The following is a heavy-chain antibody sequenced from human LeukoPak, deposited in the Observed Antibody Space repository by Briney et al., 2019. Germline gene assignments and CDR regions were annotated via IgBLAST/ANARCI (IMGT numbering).Heavy chain of an antibody. J-gene: IGHJ3*02. CDR2: INSDGSST. D-gene: IGHD1-14*01. CDR1: GFTFSSYW. V-gene: IGHV3-74*01. Sequence: PGGSLRLSCAASGFTFSSYWMHWVRQAPGKGLVWVSRINSDGSSTSYADSVKGRFTISRDNAKNTLYLQMNSLRAEDTAVYYCAKDVGITLSSDRDAFDIWGQGTMVTVSS. CDR3: AKDVGITLSSDRDAFDI.